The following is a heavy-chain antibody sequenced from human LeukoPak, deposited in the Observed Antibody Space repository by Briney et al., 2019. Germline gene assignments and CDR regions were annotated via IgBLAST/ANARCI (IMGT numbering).Heavy chain of an antibody. D-gene: IGHD3-22*01. CDR2: ILSDGSKE. CDR1: GLTFSGYG. Sequence: GGSLRLSCVASGLTFSGYGMRWVREAPGKGQERVAVILSDGSKESYTDSVKGRFTISRDNSKNTLYLQMNSLRAENTAVYYCVRDADRPDNGLDCWGQGRLLTVSS. CDR3: VRDADRPDNGLDC. V-gene: IGHV3-30*12. J-gene: IGHJ4*02.